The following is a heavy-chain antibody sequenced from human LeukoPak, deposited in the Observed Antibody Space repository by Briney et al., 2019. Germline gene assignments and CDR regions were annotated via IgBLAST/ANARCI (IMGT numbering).Heavy chain of an antibody. J-gene: IGHJ4*02. CDR3: ARDRGTAMVKY. D-gene: IGHD5-18*01. CDR2: IYHSGST. CDR1: GGSISSGGYS. Sequence: SETLSLTCAVSGGSISSGGYSWSWIRQPPGKGLEWIGYIYHSGSTYYNPSLKSRVTISVDRSKNQFSLKLSSVTAADTAVYYCARDRGTAMVKYWGQGTLVTVSS. V-gene: IGHV4-30-2*01.